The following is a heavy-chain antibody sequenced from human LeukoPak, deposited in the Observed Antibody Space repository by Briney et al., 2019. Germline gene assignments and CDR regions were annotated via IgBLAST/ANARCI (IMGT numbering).Heavy chain of an antibody. Sequence: GGSLRLSCAASGFTFSSYWMTWVRQAPGKGLEGVANIKQDGSEKYYVDSVKGRFTVSRDNAKNSLYLQMNSLRAEDTAVYYCAGAPLPHYDFWSGYSTTYGHYWGQGTLVTVSS. CDR1: GFTFSSYW. CDR3: AGAPLPHYDFWSGYSTTYGHY. J-gene: IGHJ4*02. V-gene: IGHV3-7*01. D-gene: IGHD3-3*01. CDR2: IKQDGSEK.